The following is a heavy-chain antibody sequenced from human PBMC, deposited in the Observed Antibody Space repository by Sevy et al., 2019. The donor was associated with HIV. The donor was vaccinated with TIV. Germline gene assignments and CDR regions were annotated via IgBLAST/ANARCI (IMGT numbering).Heavy chain of an antibody. D-gene: IGHD1-26*01. V-gene: IGHV3-30*04. CDR3: ARDLPHLLPWELSRGSDY. CDR1: GFTFSSYA. J-gene: IGHJ4*02. Sequence: GGSLRLSCEASGFTFSSYAMHWVRQAPGKGLEWVAVISYDEIHKDYADSVKGRFTISRDISKNTLYLQMNSLSAEDTAVYYCARDLPHLLPWELSRGSDYWGQGTLVTVSS. CDR2: ISYDEIHK.